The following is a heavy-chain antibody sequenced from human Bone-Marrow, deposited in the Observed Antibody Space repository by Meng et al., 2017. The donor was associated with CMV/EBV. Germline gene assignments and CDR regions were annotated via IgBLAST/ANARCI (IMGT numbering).Heavy chain of an antibody. Sequence: ASGFTCNAYAIHWVRQAPGKGLEWVAVISYDGSTKYYADSVKGRFTISRDNSQNTLYLQMNSLRAEDTAVYYCASPNAASSWYLDYWGQGTLVTVSS. D-gene: IGHD6-13*01. CDR3: ASPNAASSWYLDY. J-gene: IGHJ4*02. CDR2: ISYDGSTK. V-gene: IGHV3-30*04. CDR1: GFTCNAYA.